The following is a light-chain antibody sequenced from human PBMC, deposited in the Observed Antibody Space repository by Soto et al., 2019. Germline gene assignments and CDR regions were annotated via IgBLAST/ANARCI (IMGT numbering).Light chain of an antibody. CDR3: QQRNDWSPIT. CDR2: DSS. V-gene: IGKV3-11*01. CDR1: QSIHTY. J-gene: IGKJ5*01. Sequence: VFSQSPATLSLSPGERATLSCRASQSIHTYLAWYQKKSGKPPRLVIYDSSLRATGVPDRFSGSRSGTEFTLTINSLEPEDFAVYYCQQRNDWSPITFGQGTRLEI.